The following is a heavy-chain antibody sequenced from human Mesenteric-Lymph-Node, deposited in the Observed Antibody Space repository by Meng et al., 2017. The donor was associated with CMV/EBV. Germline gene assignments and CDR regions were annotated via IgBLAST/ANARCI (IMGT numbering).Heavy chain of an antibody. CDR1: GFTFSSYW. CDR2: IKADGSEK. D-gene: IGHD1-26*01. V-gene: IGHV3-7*01. Sequence: GGSLRLSCAASGFTFSSYWMFWVRQAPGKGLEWVANIKADGSEKYYVGSVKGRFTISRDNAKNSLYLQMNSLRVEDTAVYYCVKDINSGFYFTYWGQGTLVTVSS. CDR3: VKDINSGFYFTY. J-gene: IGHJ4*02.